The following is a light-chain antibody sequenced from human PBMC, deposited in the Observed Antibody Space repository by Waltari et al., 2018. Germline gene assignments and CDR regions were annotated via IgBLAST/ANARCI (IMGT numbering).Light chain of an antibody. J-gene: IGKJ1*01. V-gene: IGKV1-17*01. Sequence: DIQMTQSPSSLSASVGDKVTIACRASKAISNALAWYQQRPGKAPKLLIYAASSLHSGVPSRFSGSGSGTDFSLTISSLQPEDFAVYYCQQRHVYPPTFGQGTKMEIE. CDR3: QQRHVYPPT. CDR2: AAS. CDR1: KAISNA.